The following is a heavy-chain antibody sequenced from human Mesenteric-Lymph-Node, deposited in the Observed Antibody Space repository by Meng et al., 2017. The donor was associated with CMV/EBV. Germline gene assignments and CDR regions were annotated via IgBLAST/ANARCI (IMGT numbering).Heavy chain of an antibody. D-gene: IGHD3-16*01. CDR3: ARVLRPRYDYGWGSYGYPTHFDY. V-gene: IGHV4-34*01. J-gene: IGHJ4*02. CDR1: GGSFSGYY. CDR2: INHSGRT. Sequence: SETLSLTCAVHGGSFSGYYWSWIAQPPGKGLGWIGEINHSGRTNYNPSPKSRVTISVDTSKNQFSLKLSSVTAEDTAVYYCARVLRPRYDYGWGSYGYPTHFDYWGQGTLVTVSS.